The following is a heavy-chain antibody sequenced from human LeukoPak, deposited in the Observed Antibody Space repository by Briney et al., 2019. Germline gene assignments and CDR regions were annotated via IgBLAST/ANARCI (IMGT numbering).Heavy chain of an antibody. Sequence: ASVKVSCKASGYTFTSYGISWVRQAPGQGLEWMGWISAYNGNTNYAQKLQGRVTMTTDTSTSTAYMELRSLRSDDTAVFYCARSNYGDYAKGDYYYYGMDVWGQGTTVTVSS. CDR3: ARSNYGDYAKGDYYYYGMDV. CDR1: GYTFTSYG. V-gene: IGHV1-18*01. CDR2: ISAYNGNT. J-gene: IGHJ6*02. D-gene: IGHD4-17*01.